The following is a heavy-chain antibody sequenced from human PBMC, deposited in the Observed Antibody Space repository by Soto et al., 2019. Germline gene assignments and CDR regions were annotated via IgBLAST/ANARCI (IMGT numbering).Heavy chain of an antibody. J-gene: IGHJ1*01. CDR2: IYWDDDK. CDR3: AHTPKWELSGYFQH. Sequence: SGPTLVKPTHTLTLTCTFSGFSLSTSGVGVGWIRQPPGKALEWLALIYWDDDKRYSPSLKSRLTITKDTSKNQVVLTMTNMDPVDTATYYCAHTPKWELSGYFQHWGQGTLVTVSS. CDR1: GFSLSTSGVG. D-gene: IGHD1-26*01. V-gene: IGHV2-5*02.